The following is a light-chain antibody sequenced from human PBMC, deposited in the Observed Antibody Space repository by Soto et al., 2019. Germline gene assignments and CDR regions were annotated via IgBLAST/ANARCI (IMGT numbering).Light chain of an antibody. V-gene: IGKV3-15*01. CDR1: ESVHRN. Sequence: EMVMTQSAATLTVCPGERVTLSCRASESVHRNLAWYQQKPGQGPSLLIYYASTRATGVPDRFTGSGSGTEFTLTISSLQSEDFGVYHCQHYSNWPPTFGPGTKVEIK. CDR2: YAS. CDR3: QHYSNWPPT. J-gene: IGKJ3*01.